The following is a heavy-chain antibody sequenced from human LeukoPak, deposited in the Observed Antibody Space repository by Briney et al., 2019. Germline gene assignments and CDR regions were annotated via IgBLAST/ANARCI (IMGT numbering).Heavy chain of an antibody. CDR3: AKDTDLRRWVDY. CDR2: ISYDGNNK. J-gene: IGHJ4*02. Sequence: PERSLRLSCAASGFTFSTYAMHWVRLAPGKGLEWVALISYDGNNKYYADSVKGRFTISRDNFKNTVYLQMNSLRVEDTAVYYCAKDTDLRRWVDYWGQGTQVTVSS. D-gene: IGHD4-23*01. V-gene: IGHV3-30-3*01. CDR1: GFTFSTYA.